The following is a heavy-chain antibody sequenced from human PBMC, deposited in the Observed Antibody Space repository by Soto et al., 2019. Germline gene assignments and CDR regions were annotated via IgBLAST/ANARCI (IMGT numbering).Heavy chain of an antibody. J-gene: IGHJ4*02. V-gene: IGHV4-59*11. CDR1: GGPIHTHY. Sequence: PSETLSLTCSVSGGPIHTHYLGWLRQPPGKGLEWIGYVRYTGTTNYNPSLRSRVTISVDTSKNLLSLKLVSLTAADTAVYYCARHDYNDYVNPFDYWGQGTLVTVSS. D-gene: IGHD4-17*01. CDR2: VRYTGTT. CDR3: ARHDYNDYVNPFDY.